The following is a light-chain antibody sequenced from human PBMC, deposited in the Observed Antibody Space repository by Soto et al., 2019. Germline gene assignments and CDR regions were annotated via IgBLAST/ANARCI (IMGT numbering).Light chain of an antibody. CDR3: CSYAGSSYV. V-gene: IGLV2-11*01. CDR1: SNDVGGYNY. CDR2: DVS. J-gene: IGLJ1*01. Sequence: HSVLTQPRSVSGSPGQSVTISCTGTSNDVGGYNYVSWYQQHPGKAPKLMIYDVSKRPSGVPDRFSGSKSGSTASLTISGLQAEDEADYDCCSYAGSSYVFGTGTKLTVL.